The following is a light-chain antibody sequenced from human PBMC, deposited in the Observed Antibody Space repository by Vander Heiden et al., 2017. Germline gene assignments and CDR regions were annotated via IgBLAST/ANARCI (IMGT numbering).Light chain of an antibody. J-gene: IGKJ2*01. CDR1: QSIDTY. CDR2: AAS. Sequence: DIQITQSPSSLSASVGDRVTITCRASQSIDTYLNWYQQNPGKAPKLLIFAASSLQSGVTSRFSGSGSGTDFILTIRSLQPEDFATYYCQQSYSTPYTFGQGTKLEIK. CDR3: QQSYSTPYT. V-gene: IGKV1-39*01.